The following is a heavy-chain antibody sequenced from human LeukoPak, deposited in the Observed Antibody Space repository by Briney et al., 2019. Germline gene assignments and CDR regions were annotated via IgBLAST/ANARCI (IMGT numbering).Heavy chain of an antibody. J-gene: IGHJ4*02. D-gene: IGHD5-12*01. CDR1: GFTFSDYS. CDR2: ISARSGAI. V-gene: IGHV3-23*01. Sequence: GGSLRLSCAASGFTFSDYSMAWVRQAPGKGLEWASVISARSGAIFYADSVKGRFTISRDNSKNMLHLQVSSLRAEDTAVYYCAREGDRGVVVADYFDFWGQGTVVTVSS. CDR3: AREGDRGVVVADYFDF.